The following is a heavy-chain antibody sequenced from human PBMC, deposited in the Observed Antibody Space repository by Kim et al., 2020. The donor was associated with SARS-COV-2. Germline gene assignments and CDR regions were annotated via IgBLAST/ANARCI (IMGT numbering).Heavy chain of an antibody. CDR3: ARDGSVYSSSWYAY. CDR2: IWYDGSNK. CDR1: GFTFSSYG. J-gene: IGHJ4*02. V-gene: IGHV3-33*01. Sequence: GGSLRLSCAASGFTFSSYGMHWVRQAPGKGLEWVAVIWYDGSNKYYADSVKGRFTISRDNSKNTLYLQMNSLRAEDTAVYYCARDGSVYSSSWYAYWGQGTLVTVSS. D-gene: IGHD6-13*01.